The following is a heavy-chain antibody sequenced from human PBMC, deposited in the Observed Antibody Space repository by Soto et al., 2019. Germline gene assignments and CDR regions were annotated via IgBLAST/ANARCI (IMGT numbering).Heavy chain of an antibody. J-gene: IGHJ3*02. CDR2: TYYRSQWHN. V-gene: IGHV6-1*01. CDR1: GDSVSSNSAT. Sequence: SQTLSLTCAISGDSVSSNSATWNWIRQSPSRGLEWLGRTYYRSQWHNDYAESVKSRITINPDTSKNQFSLQLNSVTPEDTAVYQGAGGSRSRSNYCDSWRRETMGSVSS. D-gene: IGHD4-4*01. CDR3: AGGSRSRSNYCDS.